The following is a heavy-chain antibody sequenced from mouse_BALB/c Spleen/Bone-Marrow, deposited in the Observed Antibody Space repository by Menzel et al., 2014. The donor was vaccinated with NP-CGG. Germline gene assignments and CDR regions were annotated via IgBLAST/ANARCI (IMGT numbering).Heavy chain of an antibody. V-gene: IGHV1-67*01. CDR2: ISIYSSNT. CDR3: ARPRQLGLAFYAMDY. Sequence: VKVVESGPELVSPGVSVKISCKGSGYTFTDYAMHWVKQSHAKSLEWIGVISIYSSNTNYNQKFKGKATMTVDKSSSTAYMELARLTSEDSAIYYCARPRQLGLAFYAMDYWGQGTSVTVSS. D-gene: IGHD3-2*01. CDR1: GYTFTDYA. J-gene: IGHJ4*01.